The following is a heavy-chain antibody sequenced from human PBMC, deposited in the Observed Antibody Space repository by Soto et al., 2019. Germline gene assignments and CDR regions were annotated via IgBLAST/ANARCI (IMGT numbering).Heavy chain of an antibody. V-gene: IGHV4-31*03. CDR3: AKVGGSPRGYNYAFDI. Sequence: QVQLQESGPGLVKPSQTLSLTCIVSGGSISSGGYYWNWIRHHPGKGLEWIGYIYYSGSTYYNPSHKSRVTISIDTSKKQVSLELNSVTAADTAVYYWAKVGGSPRGYNYAFDIWGQGTMVTVSS. CDR1: GGSISSGGYY. D-gene: IGHD5-12*01. CDR2: IYYSGST. J-gene: IGHJ3*02.